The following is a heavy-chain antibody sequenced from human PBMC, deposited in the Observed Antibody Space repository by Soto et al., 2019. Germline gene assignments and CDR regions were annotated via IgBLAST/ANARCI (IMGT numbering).Heavy chain of an antibody. CDR3: AREPLGDYGYFDY. D-gene: IGHD4-17*01. J-gene: IGHJ4*02. CDR2: IIPIFGTA. CDR1: GGTLSSYA. V-gene: IGHV1-69*13. Sequence: GASVKVSCKASGGTLSSYAISWVRQAPGQGHEWMGGIIPIFGTANYAQKFQGRVTITADESTSTAYMELSSLRSEDTAVYYCAREPLGDYGYFDYWGQGTLVTVSS.